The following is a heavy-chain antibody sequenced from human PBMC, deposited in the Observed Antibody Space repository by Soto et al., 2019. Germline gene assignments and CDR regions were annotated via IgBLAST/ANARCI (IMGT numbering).Heavy chain of an antibody. D-gene: IGHD3-22*01. CDR3: ARVALCYDSSGYLVPNEY. CDR2: IYYSGST. V-gene: IGHV4-30-4*02. J-gene: IGHJ4*02. CDR1: GGSISSGHYY. Sequence: SETLSLTCTVAGGSISSGHYYWSWSRQPPGKGLEWIGYIYYSGSTYYNPSLKSRVTISVDTSKNQFSLKLSSLTAADPAVSYCARVALCYDSSGYLVPNEYWGQGTRVSVSS.